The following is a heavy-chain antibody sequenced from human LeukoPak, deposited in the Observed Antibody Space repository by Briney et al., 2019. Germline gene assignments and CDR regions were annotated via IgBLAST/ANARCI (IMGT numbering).Heavy chain of an antibody. Sequence: PSETLSLTCTVSGGSISSGSYYWSWIRQPAGKGLEWIGRIYTSGSTNYNPSLKSRVTISVDTSKNQFSLKLSSVTAADTAVYYRARGRVLLGYFDYWGQGTLVTVSS. CDR3: ARGRVLLGYFDY. CDR1: GGSISSGSYY. D-gene: IGHD1-26*01. V-gene: IGHV4-61*02. J-gene: IGHJ4*02. CDR2: IYTSGST.